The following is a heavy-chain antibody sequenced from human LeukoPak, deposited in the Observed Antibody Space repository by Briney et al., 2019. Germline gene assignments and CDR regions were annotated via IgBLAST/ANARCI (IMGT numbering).Heavy chain of an antibody. Sequence: PGGSLRLSCAASGFTFSSYEMNWVRQAPGKGLEWGSYISSSGSTKDYADSVKGRFTVSRDNAKNSLFLQMNSLRVEDTAVYYCARAHYYDSSGLDNGGQGTLVTVPS. CDR1: GFTFSSYE. CDR2: ISSSGSTK. J-gene: IGHJ4*02. D-gene: IGHD3-22*01. CDR3: ARAHYYDSSGLDN. V-gene: IGHV3-48*03.